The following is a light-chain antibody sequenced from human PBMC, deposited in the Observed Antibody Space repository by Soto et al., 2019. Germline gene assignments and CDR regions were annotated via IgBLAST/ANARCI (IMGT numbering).Light chain of an antibody. CDR2: ETD. CDR1: DSNIGASYD. V-gene: IGLV1-40*01. CDR3: QSYGSGLSVV. Sequence: SVLTQPPSISGAPGQRVTITCTGSDSNIGASYDVNWYQHLPGAAPNLLIYETDNRPSGVPDRFSASMSGASASLAIDKLQTGDEGDYYCQSYGSGLSVVFGGGTKLTVL. J-gene: IGLJ2*01.